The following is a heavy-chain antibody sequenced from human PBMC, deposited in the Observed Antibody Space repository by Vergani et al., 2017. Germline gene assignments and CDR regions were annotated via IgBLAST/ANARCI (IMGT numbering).Heavy chain of an antibody. CDR2: IYYSGST. V-gene: IGHV4-59*12. D-gene: IGHD4-17*01. J-gene: IGHJ2*01. CDR1: GGSISSYY. Sequence: QVQLQESGPGLVKPSETLSLTCTVSGGSISSYYWSWIRQPPGKGLEWIGYIYYSGSTYYNPSLKSRVTISVDTSKNQFSLKLSSVTAADTAVYYWARDNGRYGDYHWYFDLWGRGTLVTVSS. CDR3: ARDNGRYGDYHWYFDL.